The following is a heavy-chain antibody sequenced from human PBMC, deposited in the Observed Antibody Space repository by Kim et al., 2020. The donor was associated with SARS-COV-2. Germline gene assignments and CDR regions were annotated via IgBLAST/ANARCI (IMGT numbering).Heavy chain of an antibody. D-gene: IGHD3-22*01. CDR1: GDSVSSNSAA. CDR3: ARDQYYDSSGYDNWFDP. V-gene: IGHV6-1*01. CDR2: TYYRSKWYN. Sequence: SQTLSLTCAISGDSVSSNSAAWNWIRQSPSRGLEWLGRTYYRSKWYNDYAVSVKSRITINPDTSKNQFSLQLNSVTPEDTAVYYCARDQYYDSSGYDNWFDPWGQGTLVTVSS. J-gene: IGHJ5*02.